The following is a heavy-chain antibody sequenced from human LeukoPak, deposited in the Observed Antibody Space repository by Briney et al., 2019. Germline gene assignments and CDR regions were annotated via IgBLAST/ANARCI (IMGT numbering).Heavy chain of an antibody. CDR1: GFSFSSYW. Sequence: PGGSLRLSCAASGFSFSSYWMSWVRQAPGKGLEWVANIKQDGSEKYYVDSVKGRFTISRDNAKNSLYLQMNSLRAEDTAVYYCARSYGSGSYYAVSPSDYWGQGTLVTVSS. J-gene: IGHJ4*02. CDR3: ARSYGSGSYYAVSPSDY. V-gene: IGHV3-7*01. D-gene: IGHD3-10*01. CDR2: IKQDGSEK.